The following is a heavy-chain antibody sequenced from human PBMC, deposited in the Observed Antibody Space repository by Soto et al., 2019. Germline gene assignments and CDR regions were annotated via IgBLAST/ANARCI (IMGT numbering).Heavy chain of an antibody. D-gene: IGHD4-17*01. CDR3: ARGDYPFPYYYYGLDV. J-gene: IGHJ6*02. CDR1: GFTFSRYW. Sequence: EVQLVESGGGLVQPGGSLRLTCATSGFTFSRYWMSWVRQAPGKGLEWGANIKQDGFEKYYVDSVKERFTISRDNAKNSLYLQMKSLRADDTAVYYCARGDYPFPYYYYGLDVWGLGTTVTVSS. V-gene: IGHV3-7*04. CDR2: IKQDGFEK.